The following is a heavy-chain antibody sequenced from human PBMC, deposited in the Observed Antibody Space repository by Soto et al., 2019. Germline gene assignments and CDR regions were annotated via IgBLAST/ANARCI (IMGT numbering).Heavy chain of an antibody. CDR1: GYTFTSYG. CDR3: ARVSGIAAAGQMGFDY. J-gene: IGHJ4*02. D-gene: IGHD6-13*01. CDR2: ISAYNGNT. V-gene: IGHV1-18*01. Sequence: GPSVKVSCKASGYTFTSYGISWVRQAPGQGLEWMGWISAYNGNTNYAQKLQGRVTMTTDTSTSTAYMELRSLRSDDTAVYYCARVSGIAAAGQMGFDYWGQGTLVTVSS.